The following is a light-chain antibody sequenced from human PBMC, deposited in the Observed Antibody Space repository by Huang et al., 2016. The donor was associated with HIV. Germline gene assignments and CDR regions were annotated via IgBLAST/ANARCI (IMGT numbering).Light chain of an antibody. CDR1: QSVSSN. CDR2: NAS. V-gene: IGKV3-15*01. CDR3: QQYNNWPPL. Sequence: EIVMTQSPATLSVSPGERATLSCRASQSVSSNLAWYQQKPGQAPRLLIFNASTRATGIPARFSGIGSGTEFTLTISSLQSEDFAVYYCQQYNNWPPLFGPGTKVDIK. J-gene: IGKJ3*01.